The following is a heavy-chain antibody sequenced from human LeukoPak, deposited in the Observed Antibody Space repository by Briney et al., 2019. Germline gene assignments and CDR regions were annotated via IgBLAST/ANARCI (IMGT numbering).Heavy chain of an antibody. V-gene: IGHV4-61*01. D-gene: IGHD3-16*02. CDR3: ASLYDYVWGSYRENAFDI. CDR1: GGSVSCGSYY. J-gene: IGHJ3*02. CDR2: IYYSGST. Sequence: SETLSLTCTVSGGSVSCGSYYWSWIPQPPGKGLEWIGYIYYSGSTNYNLSLKSRVTISVDTSKNQFSLKLSSVTAADTAVYYCASLYDYVWGSYRENAFDIWGQGTMVTVSS.